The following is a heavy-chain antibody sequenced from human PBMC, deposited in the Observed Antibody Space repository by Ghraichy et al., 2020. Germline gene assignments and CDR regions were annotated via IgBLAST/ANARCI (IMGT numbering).Heavy chain of an antibody. V-gene: IGHV1-46*01. CDR1: GYTFTSYY. CDR2: INPSGGST. D-gene: IGHD3-16*02. J-gene: IGHJ4*02. CDR3: ARDPTDNYDYVWGSYRFID. Sequence: ASVKVSCKASGYTFTSYYMHWVRQAPGQGLEWMGIINPSGGSTSYAQKFQGRVTMTRDTSTSTVYMELSSLRSEDTAVYYCARDPTDNYDYVWGSYRFIDWGQGTLVTVSS.